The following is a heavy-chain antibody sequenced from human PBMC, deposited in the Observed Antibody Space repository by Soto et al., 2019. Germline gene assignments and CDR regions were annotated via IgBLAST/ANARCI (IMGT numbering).Heavy chain of an antibody. CDR1: GFTFGSYS. D-gene: IGHD3-9*01. CDR2: ISSRSGTRSYI. CDR3: ARESRYYDILTGYFNWYFDL. V-gene: IGHV3-21*06. Sequence: PGGSLRLSCAASGFTFGSYSMNWVRQAPGKGPEWVSYISSRSGTRSYIYYADSVKGRFAISRDDAKNSLYLQMNSLRAEDTAVYYCARESRYYDILTGYFNWYFDLWGRGTLVTSPQ. J-gene: IGHJ2*01.